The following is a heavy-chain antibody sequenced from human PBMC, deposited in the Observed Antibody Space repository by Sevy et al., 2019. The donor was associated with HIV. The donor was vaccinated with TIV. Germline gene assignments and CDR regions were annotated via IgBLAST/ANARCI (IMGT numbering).Heavy chain of an antibody. Sequence: ASVKVSCKASGGTFSSYAISWVRQAPGQGLEWMGGIIPIFGTANYAQKFQGRVTITADESTSTAYMELSSLRSEDTAVYYCARGGYDFWSGYYSGAFDIWGQGTMVTVSS. D-gene: IGHD3-3*01. V-gene: IGHV1-69*13. CDR2: IIPIFGTA. J-gene: IGHJ3*02. CDR3: ARGGYDFWSGYYSGAFDI. CDR1: GGTFSSYA.